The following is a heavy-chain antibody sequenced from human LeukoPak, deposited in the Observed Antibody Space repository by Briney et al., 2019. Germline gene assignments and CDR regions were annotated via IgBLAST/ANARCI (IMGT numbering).Heavy chain of an antibody. Sequence: PGGSLRLSCAASGFTFSSYAMSWVRQAPGKGLEWVSFISGGGGSTYYADSVKGRFTISRDNSKNTLYLQMNSLRAEDTAVYHCAKDLTVTTLGYFDYWGQGTLVTVSS. V-gene: IGHV3-23*01. D-gene: IGHD4-17*01. CDR3: AKDLTVTTLGYFDY. J-gene: IGHJ4*02. CDR2: ISGGGGST. CDR1: GFTFSSYA.